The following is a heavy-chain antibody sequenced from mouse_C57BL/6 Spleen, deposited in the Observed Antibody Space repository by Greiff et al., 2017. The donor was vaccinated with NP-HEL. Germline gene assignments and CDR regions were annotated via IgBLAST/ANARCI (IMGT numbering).Heavy chain of an antibody. CDR2: IDPNSGGT. V-gene: IGHV1-72*01. CDR3: ASVYYCGSSYGGDYYAMDY. D-gene: IGHD1-1*01. J-gene: IGHJ4*01. CDR1: GYTFTSYW. Sequence: QVQLQQSGAELARPGASVKLSCKASGYTFTSYWMHWVKQRPGRGLEWIGRIDPNSGGTKYNEKFKSKATLTVDKPSSTAYMQLSSLTSEDSAVYYCASVYYCGSSYGGDYYAMDYWGQGTSVTVSS.